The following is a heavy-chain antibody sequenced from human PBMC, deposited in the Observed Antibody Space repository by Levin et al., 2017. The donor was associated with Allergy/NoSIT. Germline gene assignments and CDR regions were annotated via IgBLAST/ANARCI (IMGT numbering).Heavy chain of an antibody. V-gene: IGHV4-34*01. J-gene: IGHJ3*02. Sequence: TASETLSLTCAVYGGSFSGYYWSWIRQPPGKGLEWIGEINHSGSTNYNPSLKSRVTISVDTSKNQFSLKLSSVTAADTAVYYCARVRVAGTLRWNAFDIWGQGTMVTVSS. CDR2: INHSGST. CDR3: ARVRVAGTLRWNAFDI. CDR1: GGSFSGYY. D-gene: IGHD6-19*01.